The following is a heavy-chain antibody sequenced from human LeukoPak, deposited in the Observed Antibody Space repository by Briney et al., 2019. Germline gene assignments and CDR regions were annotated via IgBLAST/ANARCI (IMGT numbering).Heavy chain of an antibody. J-gene: IGHJ4*02. Sequence: GGSLRLSCAASGFTFSNYGMQWVRQAPGKGLEWVAVISYTGETKYYGDSVKGRFTIPRDNSKNTLYLQMNSLRAEDTAVYYCVKETDEYSSSSSDYWGQGTLVTVSS. CDR3: VKETDEYSSSSSDY. CDR2: ISYTGETK. V-gene: IGHV3-30*18. D-gene: IGHD6-6*01. CDR1: GFTFSNYG.